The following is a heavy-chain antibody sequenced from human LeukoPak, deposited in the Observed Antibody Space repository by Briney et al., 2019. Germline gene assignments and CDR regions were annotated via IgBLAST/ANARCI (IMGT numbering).Heavy chain of an antibody. Sequence: ASVKVSCKASGYTFTGYSIHWVRQAPGQGLEWMGGIIPIFGTANYAQKFQGRVTITADESTSTAYMELSSLRSEDTAVYYCASSSEDIVVVVAATPSYYYGMDVWGQGTTVTVSS. CDR3: ASSSEDIVVVVAATPSYYYGMDV. CDR1: GYTFTGYS. CDR2: IIPIFGTA. D-gene: IGHD2-15*01. J-gene: IGHJ6*02. V-gene: IGHV1-69*13.